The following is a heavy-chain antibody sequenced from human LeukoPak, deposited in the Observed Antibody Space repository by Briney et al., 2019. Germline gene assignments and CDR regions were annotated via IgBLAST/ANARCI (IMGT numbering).Heavy chain of an antibody. Sequence: GGSLRLSCAASGFTFSDYYMSWIRQAPGKGLEWVSYISSGSTYTNYADSVKGRFTISRDNAKNSLYLQMNSLRAEDTAVHYCARVSSSSTNWFDPWGQGTLVTVSS. CDR3: ARVSSSSTNWFDP. D-gene: IGHD6-19*01. J-gene: IGHJ5*02. CDR1: GFTFSDYY. CDR2: ISSGSTYT. V-gene: IGHV3-11*06.